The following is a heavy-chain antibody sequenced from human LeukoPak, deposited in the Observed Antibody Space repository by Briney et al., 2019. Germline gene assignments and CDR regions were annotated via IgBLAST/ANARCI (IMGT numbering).Heavy chain of an antibody. CDR2: IYYSGST. V-gene: IGHV4-31*03. J-gene: IGHJ4*02. CDR1: GGSISSGSYY. D-gene: IGHD5-24*01. CDR3: ASYVMSRDGYVNY. Sequence: SQTLSLTCTVSGGSISSGSYYWSWIRQHPGKGLEWIGYIYYSGSTYYNPSLKSRVTISVDTSKNQFSLKLSSVTAADTAVYYCASYVMSRDGYVNYWGQGTLVTVSS.